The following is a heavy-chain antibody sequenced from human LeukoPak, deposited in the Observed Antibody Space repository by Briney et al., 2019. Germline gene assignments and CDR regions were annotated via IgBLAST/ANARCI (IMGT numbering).Heavy chain of an antibody. J-gene: IGHJ4*02. CDR3: ARGANSGYARLNFDS. D-gene: IGHD5-12*01. CDR1: GYIFTNYW. CDR2: IYPGDSDI. Sequence: GESLKISCKGSGYIFTNYWIIWVRQMPGKSLEWMGIIYPGDSDIRYSPSFQGQVTISADKSISTAYLQWSSLKASDTAMYYCARGANSGYARLNFDSWGQGTLITVPS. V-gene: IGHV5-51*01.